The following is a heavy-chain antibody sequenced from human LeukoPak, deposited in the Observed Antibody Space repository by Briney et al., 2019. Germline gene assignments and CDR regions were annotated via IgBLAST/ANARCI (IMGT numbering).Heavy chain of an antibody. CDR2: IDWDDDK. D-gene: IGHD4-17*01. CDR3: ARFTVTTSAFDY. J-gene: IGHJ4*02. V-gene: IGHV2-70*11. CDR1: GFSLSTSGMC. Sequence: ESGPTLVNPTQTLTLTCTFSGFSLSTSGMCVSWIRQPPGKALEWLARIDWDDDKYYSTSLKTRLTISKDTSKNQVVLTMTNMDPVDTATYYCARFTVTTSAFDYWGQGTLVTVSS.